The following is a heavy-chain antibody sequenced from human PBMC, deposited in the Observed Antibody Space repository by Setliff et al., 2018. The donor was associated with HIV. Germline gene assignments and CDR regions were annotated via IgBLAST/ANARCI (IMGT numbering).Heavy chain of an antibody. V-gene: IGHV1-2*06. CDR2: INPKSGGT. Sequence: ASVKVSCKASGYTFTGYYMHWVRQAPGQGPEWLGRINPKSGGTRYAQKFQGRVSMTRDTAISTAYMELSRLRSDDSAVYYCARLPFITIFGVLNGDDGFDIWGQGTMVTVSS. CDR1: GYTFTGYY. D-gene: IGHD3-3*01. J-gene: IGHJ3*02. CDR3: ARLPFITIFGVLNGDDGFDI.